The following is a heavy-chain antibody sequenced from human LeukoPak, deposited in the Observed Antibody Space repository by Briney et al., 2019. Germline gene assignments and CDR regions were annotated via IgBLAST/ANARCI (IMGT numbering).Heavy chain of an antibody. V-gene: IGHV3-7*01. Sequence: GGSLRLSCAASEFTFSSYWMSWVRQAPGEGLEWVANIKQDGGEKYYVDSVKGRFTISRDNAKNSLYLQMNSLRAEDTAVYYCARARYCCSSGYSRFDYWGQGTLVTVSS. J-gene: IGHJ4*02. D-gene: IGHD3-22*01. CDR3: ARARYCCSSGYSRFDY. CDR2: IKQDGGEK. CDR1: EFTFSSYW.